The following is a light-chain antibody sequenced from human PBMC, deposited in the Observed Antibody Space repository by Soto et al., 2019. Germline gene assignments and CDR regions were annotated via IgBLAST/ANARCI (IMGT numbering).Light chain of an antibody. Sequence: QSALTQPRSVSGSPGQSVTISCIGTSSDVVSWYQQHPDKAPKLIIYYVTQRPSGVPDRFSAFKSGNTASLTISGLQAEDEADYYYCSSAGGFTWVFGGGTKVTVL. CDR3: CSSAGGFTWV. V-gene: IGLV2-11*01. CDR1: SSDV. CDR2: YVT. J-gene: IGLJ3*02.